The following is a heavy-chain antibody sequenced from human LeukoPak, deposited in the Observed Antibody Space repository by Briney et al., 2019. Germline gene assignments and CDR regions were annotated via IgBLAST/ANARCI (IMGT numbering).Heavy chain of an antibody. J-gene: IGHJ6*03. V-gene: IGHV1-8*03. CDR2: MNPNSGNT. CDR1: GFTFTSYD. Sequence: PGGSLRLSCAASGFTFTSYDINWVRQATGQGLEWMGWMNPNSGNTGYAQKFQGRVTITRNTSISTAYMELSSLRSEDTAVYYCARGRLDGKYGSGSKRIYYMDVWGKGTTVTVSS. D-gene: IGHD3-10*01. CDR3: ARGRLDGKYGSGSKRIYYMDV.